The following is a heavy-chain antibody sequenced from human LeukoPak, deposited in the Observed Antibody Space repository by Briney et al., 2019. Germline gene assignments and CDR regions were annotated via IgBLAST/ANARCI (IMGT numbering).Heavy chain of an antibody. D-gene: IGHD6-13*01. V-gene: IGHV3-13*01. Sequence: PGGSLRLSCAASGFTFSSYDMHWVRQATGKGLEWVSAIGTAGDTYYPGSVKGRFTISRDNSKNTLYLQMNSLRADDTAVYYCARSTYSSSSYYFDYWGQGSLVTVSS. CDR3: ARSTYSSSSYYFDY. CDR2: IGTAGDT. CDR1: GFTFSSYD. J-gene: IGHJ4*02.